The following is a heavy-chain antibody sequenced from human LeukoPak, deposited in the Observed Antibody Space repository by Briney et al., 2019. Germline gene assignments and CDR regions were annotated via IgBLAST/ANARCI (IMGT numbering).Heavy chain of an antibody. CDR2: ISFSGGGT. V-gene: IGHV3-23*01. D-gene: IGHD3-22*01. Sequence: GGSLRLSCAASGFTFSSYAMSWVRQAPGKGLEWVSAISFSGGGTYYADSVKGRFTISRDNSKNTLYLQMNSLRAEDTAVYYCAKVFFRYSSGYFDAFDIWGQGTMVTVSS. CDR1: GFTFSSYA. J-gene: IGHJ3*02. CDR3: AKVFFRYSSGYFDAFDI.